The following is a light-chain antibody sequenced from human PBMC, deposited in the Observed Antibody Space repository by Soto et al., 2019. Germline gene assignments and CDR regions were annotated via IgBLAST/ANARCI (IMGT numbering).Light chain of an antibody. CDR2: KAS. V-gene: IGKV1-5*03. CDR3: QHYHSYPWT. J-gene: IGKJ1*01. CDR1: QSISSW. Sequence: DIQMTQSPSTLSASVGDRVTITCRASQSISSWLAWYQHRPGKAPNLLIYKASSLESGVPSRFSGSGSGTEFTLTISSLQPDDFATYYCQHYHSYPWTFGQGTKVEIK.